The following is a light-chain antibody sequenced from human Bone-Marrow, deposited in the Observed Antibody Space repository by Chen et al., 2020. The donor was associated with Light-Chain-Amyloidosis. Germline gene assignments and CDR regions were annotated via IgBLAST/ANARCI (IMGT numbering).Light chain of an antibody. V-gene: IGKV1-39*01. Sequence: DIQMTQSPSSLSASVRDRVTITCRASPSISSYLNWYQQKPGKAPKLLIYAASSLQSGVPSRFSGSGSGTDFTLTISSLQPEDFATYYCQQSYSTPYTFGQGTKLEIK. CDR3: QQSYSTPYT. J-gene: IGKJ2*01. CDR2: AAS. CDR1: PSISSY.